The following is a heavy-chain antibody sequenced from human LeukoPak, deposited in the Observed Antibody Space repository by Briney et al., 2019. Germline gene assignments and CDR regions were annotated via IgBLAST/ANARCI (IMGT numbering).Heavy chain of an antibody. CDR3: AKAITLTTRGAFHI. J-gene: IGHJ3*02. CDR1: GFAFNSYA. D-gene: IGHD1-20*01. CDR2: ISDGGGIK. Sequence: GGSLRLSCAASGFAFNSYAMSWVRQAPGKGLDWVSSISDGGGIKYYADSVKGRFTISRDNSRNTVYLQMNSLRAEDTALYYCAKAITLTTRGAFHIWGQGTMVTVSS. V-gene: IGHV3-23*01.